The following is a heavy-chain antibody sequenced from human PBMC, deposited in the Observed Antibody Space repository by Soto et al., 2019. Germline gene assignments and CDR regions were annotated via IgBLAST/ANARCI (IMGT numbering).Heavy chain of an antibody. Sequence: EGSLRLSCAASGFTFSSYWMHWVRQAPGKGLVWVSRINSDGSSTSYADSVKGRFTISRDNAKNTLYLQMNSLRAEDTAVYYCAREYSSSSYYYYYYMDVWGKGTTVTVSS. D-gene: IGHD6-6*01. CDR2: INSDGSST. J-gene: IGHJ6*03. CDR1: GFTFSSYW. V-gene: IGHV3-74*01. CDR3: AREYSSSSYYYYYYMDV.